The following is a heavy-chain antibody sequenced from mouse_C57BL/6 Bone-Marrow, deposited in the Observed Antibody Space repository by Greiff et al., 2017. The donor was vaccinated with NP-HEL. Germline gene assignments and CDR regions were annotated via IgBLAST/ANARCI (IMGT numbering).Heavy chain of an antibody. Sequence: VKLQESGAELVRPGTSVKVSCKASGYAFTNYLIEWVKQRPGQGLEWIGVINPGSGGTNYNEKFKGKATLTADKSSSTAYMQLSSLTSEDSAVYFCARSGDYVRAYWGQGTLVTVSA. CDR2: INPGSGGT. CDR1: GYAFTNYL. CDR3: ARSGDYVRAY. D-gene: IGHD2-4*01. V-gene: IGHV1-54*01. J-gene: IGHJ3*01.